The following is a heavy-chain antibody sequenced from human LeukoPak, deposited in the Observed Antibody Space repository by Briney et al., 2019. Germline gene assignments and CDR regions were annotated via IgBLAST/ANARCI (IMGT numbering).Heavy chain of an antibody. Sequence: PGGSPRLSCAASAFTFSSYAMSWVRQAPGKGLEWVSVISSSGSNTYYADSVKGRFSISRDNSKNMLYLQMNSLRAEDTAIYYCARGNYPYYFDLWGRGTLVTVSS. CDR3: ARGNYPYYFDL. CDR2: ISSSGSNT. D-gene: IGHD1-7*01. V-gene: IGHV3-23*01. J-gene: IGHJ2*01. CDR1: AFTFSSYA.